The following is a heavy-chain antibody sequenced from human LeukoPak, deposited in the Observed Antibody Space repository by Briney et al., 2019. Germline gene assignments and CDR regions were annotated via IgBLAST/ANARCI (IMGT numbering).Heavy chain of an antibody. D-gene: IGHD1-26*01. J-gene: IGHJ4*02. CDR1: GFTLSSYG. CDR3: AKDGVVGAFDY. CDR2: ISYDGSNK. Sequence: GGSLRLSCAASGFTLSSYGMHWVRQAPGKGLEWVAVISYDGSNKYYADSVKGRFTISRDNSKNMLYLQMNSLRAEDTAVYYCAKDGVVGAFDYWGQGTLVTVSS. V-gene: IGHV3-30*18.